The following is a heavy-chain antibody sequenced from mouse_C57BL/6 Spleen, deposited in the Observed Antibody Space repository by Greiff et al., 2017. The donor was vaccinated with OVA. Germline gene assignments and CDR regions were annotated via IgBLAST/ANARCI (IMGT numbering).Heavy chain of an antibody. J-gene: IGHJ1*03. Sequence: EVKLVESGPELVKPGDSVKISCKASGYSFTGYFMNWVMQSHGKSLEWIGRINPYNGDTFYNQKFKGKATLTVDKSSSTAHMELRSLTSEDSAVYYCARNGYWGYFDVWGTGTTVTVSS. CDR2: INPYNGDT. CDR1: GYSFTGYF. V-gene: IGHV1-20*01. CDR3: ARNGYWGYFDV. D-gene: IGHD2-3*01.